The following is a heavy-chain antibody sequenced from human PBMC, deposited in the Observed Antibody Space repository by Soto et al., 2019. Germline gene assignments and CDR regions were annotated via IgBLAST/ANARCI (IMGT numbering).Heavy chain of an antibody. CDR3: AKDLSRQGYYYYAMDV. CDR2: ISGSGGST. CDR1: GFTFSSYA. J-gene: IGHJ6*02. Sequence: EVQLLESGGGLVQPGGSLRLSCAASGFTFSSYAMSWVRQAPGKGLDWVSTISGSGGSTFYADSVKGRFTISRDNSKNTLYLQMNSLRAEDTAVYYCAKDLSRQGYYYYAMDVWGQGTTVTVSS. V-gene: IGHV3-23*01.